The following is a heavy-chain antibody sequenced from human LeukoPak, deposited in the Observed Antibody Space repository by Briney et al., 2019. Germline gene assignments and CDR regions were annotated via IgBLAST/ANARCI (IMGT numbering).Heavy chain of an antibody. D-gene: IGHD2-15*01. J-gene: IGHJ5*02. CDR1: GGSFSGYY. CDR2: INQSGST. V-gene: IGHV4-34*01. Sequence: SETLSLTCAVYGGSFSGYYWSWIRRPPGKGLEWIGEINQSGSTNYNPSLKSRVTISVDTSKNQFSLKLSSVTAADTAVYYCARALGYCSGGSCTRGYNWFDPWGQGTLVTVSS. CDR3: ARALGYCSGGSCTRGYNWFDP.